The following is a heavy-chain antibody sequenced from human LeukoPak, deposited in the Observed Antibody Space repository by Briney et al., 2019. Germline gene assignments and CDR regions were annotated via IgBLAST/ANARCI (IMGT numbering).Heavy chain of an antibody. D-gene: IGHD3-22*01. CDR1: GDSVGTSSYY. V-gene: IGHV4-39*01. J-gene: IGHJ3*02. CDR2: ISYSGST. CDR3: ARRMPGDYYDSSGYTDDAFHI. Sequence: SETLSLTCTVSGDSVGTSSYYWGWIRQPPRKGLEWIGSISYSGSTYYNPSLKSRVTISVGTSKNHFSLKLSSVTAADTAVYYCARRMPGDYYDSSGYTDDAFHIWGQGTMVTVSS.